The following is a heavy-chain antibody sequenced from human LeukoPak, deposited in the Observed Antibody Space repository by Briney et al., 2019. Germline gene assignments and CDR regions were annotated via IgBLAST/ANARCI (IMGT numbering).Heavy chain of an antibody. V-gene: IGHV1-69*01. CDR1: GGTFSSYA. D-gene: IGHD2-2*01. CDR3: VRLGSTSPGNWYKLFDQ. J-gene: IGHJ4*02. Sequence: ASVKVSCKASGGTFSSYAISWVRQAPGQGLEWMGGIIPIFGTANYAQKFQGRVTITADESTSTAYMELSSLRSEDTALYYCVRLGSTSPGNWYKLFDQWGQGTLVTVSS. CDR2: IIPIFGTA.